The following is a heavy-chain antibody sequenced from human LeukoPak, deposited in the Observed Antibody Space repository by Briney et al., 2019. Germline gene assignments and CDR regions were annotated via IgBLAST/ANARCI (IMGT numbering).Heavy chain of an antibody. CDR3: ARMTPTYYFDY. CDR2: ISSSGSTI. Sequence: PGGSLRLSCAASGFTFSSYEMNWVRQAPGKGLEWVSYISSSGSTIYYADSVKGRFTISRDNAKNSLYLQMSSLRAEDTAVYYCARMTPTYYFDYWGQGTLVTVSS. V-gene: IGHV3-48*03. CDR1: GFTFSSYE. J-gene: IGHJ4*02.